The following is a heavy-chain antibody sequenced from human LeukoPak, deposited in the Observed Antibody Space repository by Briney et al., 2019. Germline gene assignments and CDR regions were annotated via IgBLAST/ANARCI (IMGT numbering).Heavy chain of an antibody. CDR3: AKDTGLYYDSSGYHQYFDY. V-gene: IGHV3-9*01. D-gene: IGHD3-22*01. CDR1: GFTFDDYA. Sequence: PTGGSLRLSCAASGFTFDDYAMHWVRQAPGKGLEWVSGISWNSGSIGYADSVKGRFTISRDNAKNSLYLQMNSLRAEDTALYYCAKDTGLYYDSSGYHQYFDYWGQGTLVTVSS. J-gene: IGHJ4*02. CDR2: ISWNSGSI.